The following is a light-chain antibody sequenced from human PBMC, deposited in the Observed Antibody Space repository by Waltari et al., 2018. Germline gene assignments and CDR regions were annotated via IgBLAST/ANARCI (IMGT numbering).Light chain of an antibody. J-gene: IGLJ3*02. CDR2: GVS. V-gene: IGLV2-14*04. CDR3: GSYTGSTTGV. Sequence: WYQQRPGKVPKLLIFGVSNRHSGVSNRFSGSKSSNTATLTISGLQAEDEAAYDYGSYTGSTTGVFGGGTKRSVL.